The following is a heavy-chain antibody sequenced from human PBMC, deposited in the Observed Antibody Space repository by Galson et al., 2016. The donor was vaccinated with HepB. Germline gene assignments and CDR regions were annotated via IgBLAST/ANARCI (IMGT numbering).Heavy chain of an antibody. CDR3: ARETPGVYFDY. Sequence: SETLSLTCAVSGGSISTNNWWSWVRQTPGKGLEWIGQIYHSGSANYNPSLKSRVIMSVDKSKNQFSLNLNSVTAADTAVYYCARETPGVYFDYWGQGTLVTVSS. V-gene: IGHV4-4*02. CDR1: GGSISTNNW. CDR2: IYHSGSA. D-gene: IGHD3-10*01. J-gene: IGHJ4*02.